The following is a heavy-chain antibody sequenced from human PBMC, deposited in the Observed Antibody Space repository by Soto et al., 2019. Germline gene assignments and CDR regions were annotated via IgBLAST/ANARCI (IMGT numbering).Heavy chain of an antibody. V-gene: IGHV3-48*01. CDR2: IISSTI. CDR1: GFTFSSYS. CDR3: VRDHLWAFDY. D-gene: IGHD3-16*01. Sequence: PGGSLRLSCAASGFTFSSYSLNWVRQAPGKELEWVSYIISSTIYYADSVKGGFTISRDNAKNSLYLQMNSLRAEDTAVYYCVRDHLWAFDYWGQGTLVTVSS. J-gene: IGHJ4*02.